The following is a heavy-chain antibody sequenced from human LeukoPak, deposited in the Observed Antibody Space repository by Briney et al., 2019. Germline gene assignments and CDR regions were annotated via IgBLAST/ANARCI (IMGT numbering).Heavy chain of an antibody. D-gene: IGHD3-22*01. CDR3: AKLPDLVVITFDY. V-gene: IGHV3-23*01. CDR1: RFTFSSYA. CDR2: ISGSGGST. J-gene: IGHJ4*02. Sequence: GGSLRLSCAASRFTFSSYAMSWVREAPGKGLEWVSAISGSGGSTYYADSVKGRFTISRDNSKNTLYLQMNSLRAEDTAVYYCAKLPDLVVITFDYWGQGTLVTVSS.